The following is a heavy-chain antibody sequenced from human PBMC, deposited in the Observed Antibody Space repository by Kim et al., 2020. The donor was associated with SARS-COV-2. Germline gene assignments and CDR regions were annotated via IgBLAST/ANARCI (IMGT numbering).Heavy chain of an antibody. J-gene: IGHJ6*03. CDR3: ARGDYYGSGSHSYYYYMDV. V-gene: IGHV4-59*01. CDR1: GGSISSYY. CDR2: IYYSGST. D-gene: IGHD3-10*01. Sequence: SETLSLTCTVSGGSISSYYWSWIRQPPGKGLEWIGYIYYSGSTNYNPSLKSRVTISVDTSKNQFSLKLSSVTAADTAVYYCARGDYYGSGSHSYYYYMDV.